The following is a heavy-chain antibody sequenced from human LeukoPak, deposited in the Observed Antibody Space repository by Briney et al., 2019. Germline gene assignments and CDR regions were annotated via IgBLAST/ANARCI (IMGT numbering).Heavy chain of an antibody. CDR2: ISYDGSNE. V-gene: IGHV3-30*14. D-gene: IGHD2/OR15-2a*01. CDR1: GFTFSSYV. CDR3: ARVNFRRNYYYDYMDV. Sequence: GGSLRLSCAASGFTFSSYVMHWVRQAPGKGLEWVAIISYDGSNEYYADSVKGRFTISRDNSKNTLSLQMYSLRAEDTAIYYCARVNFRRNYYYDYMDVWGEGTTVTISS. J-gene: IGHJ6*03.